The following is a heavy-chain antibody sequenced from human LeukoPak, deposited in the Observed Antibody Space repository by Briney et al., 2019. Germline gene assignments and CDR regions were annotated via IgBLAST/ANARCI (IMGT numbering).Heavy chain of an antibody. CDR3: ARAHPSGYYYYGMDV. Sequence: GGSLRLSCAASGFTFSSYAMSWVRQAPGKGLEWVSVIYSGGSTYYADSVKGRFTISRDNSKNTLYLQMNSLRAEDTAVYYCARAHPSGYYYYGMDVWGQGTTVTVSS. V-gene: IGHV3-53*01. CDR2: IYSGGST. D-gene: IGHD2-15*01. CDR1: GFTFSSYA. J-gene: IGHJ6*02.